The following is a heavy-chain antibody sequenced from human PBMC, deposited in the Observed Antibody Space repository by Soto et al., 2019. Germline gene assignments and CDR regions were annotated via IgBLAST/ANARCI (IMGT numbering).Heavy chain of an antibody. D-gene: IGHD2-21*02. CDR3: AKGFIVVVTVLRPDDAFDI. Sequence: GGSLRLSCAASGFTFSSYAMNWVRQAPGKGLEWVAGISGGGGSTYYADSVKGRFTISRDTSKNTVYLQLNSLRAEDTAVYYCAKGFIVVVTVLRPDDAFDIWGKGTMVTVSS. CDR2: ISGGGGST. J-gene: IGHJ3*02. V-gene: IGHV3-23*01. CDR1: GFTFSSYA.